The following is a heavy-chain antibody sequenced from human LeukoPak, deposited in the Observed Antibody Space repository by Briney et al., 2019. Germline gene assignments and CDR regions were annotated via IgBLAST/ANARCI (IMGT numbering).Heavy chain of an antibody. D-gene: IGHD2-2*03. J-gene: IGHJ6*02. CDR2: IYTSGST. Sequence: SETLSLTCTVSGGSISSGSYYWSWIRQPAGKGLEWIGRIYTSGSTNYNPSLKSRGTIPVDTSKNQFSLKLSSVTAADTAVYYCARRPPGWIDPGDYYYGMDVWGQGTTVTVSS. CDR1: GGSISSGSYY. CDR3: ARRPPGWIDPGDYYYGMDV. V-gene: IGHV4-61*02.